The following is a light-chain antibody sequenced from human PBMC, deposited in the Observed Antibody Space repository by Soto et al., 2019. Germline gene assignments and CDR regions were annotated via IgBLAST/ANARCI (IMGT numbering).Light chain of an antibody. CDR3: SSYTTRHTWL. Sequence: QSVLTQPASVSGSPGQSITISCTGTSSDVGGYNYVSWYQQHPGQAPKLMIFDVSDRPSGVSNRFSGSKSGNTASLTISGLQPEDEADYYCSSYTTRHTWLFGGGTKLTVL. CDR1: SSDVGGYNY. J-gene: IGLJ3*02. CDR2: DVS. V-gene: IGLV2-14*03.